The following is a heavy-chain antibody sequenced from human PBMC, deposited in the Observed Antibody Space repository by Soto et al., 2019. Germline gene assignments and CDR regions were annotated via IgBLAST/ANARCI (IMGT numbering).Heavy chain of an antibody. Sequence: PGGSLRLSCAASGFTFSSCAMGWVRQDPGKGLEWVSGISTGGGSTYYADSVKGRFTISRDNSKNTLYLQMNSLRAEDTALYYCAKLKTSVTKGFDYWGQGTLVTVYS. CDR2: ISTGGGST. CDR3: AKLKTSVTKGFDY. D-gene: IGHD4-17*01. V-gene: IGHV3-23*01. CDR1: GFTFSSCA. J-gene: IGHJ4*02.